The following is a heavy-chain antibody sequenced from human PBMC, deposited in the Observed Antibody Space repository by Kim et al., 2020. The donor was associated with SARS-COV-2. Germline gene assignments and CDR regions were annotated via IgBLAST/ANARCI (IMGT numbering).Heavy chain of an antibody. CDR1: GGSISSSSYY. J-gene: IGHJ4*02. Sequence: SETLSLTCTVSGGSISSSSYYWGWIRQPPGKGLEWIGSIYYSGSTYYNPSLKSRVTISVDTSKNQFSLKLSSVTAADTAVYYCARRRLLLEYYFDYWGQGTLVTVSS. CDR2: IYYSGST. V-gene: IGHV4-39*01. D-gene: IGHD3-22*01. CDR3: ARRRLLLEYYFDY.